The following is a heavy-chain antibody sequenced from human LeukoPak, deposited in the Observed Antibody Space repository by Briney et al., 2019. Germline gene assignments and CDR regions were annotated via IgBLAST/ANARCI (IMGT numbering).Heavy chain of an antibody. J-gene: IGHJ4*02. D-gene: IGHD3-22*01. CDR1: GYTFTGYY. CDR3: ARARRDSSGYYYVDHPDY. CDR2: INPNSGGT. Sequence: ASVKVSCKASGYTFTGYYMHWVRQAPGQGLEGMGWINPNSGGTNYAQKFQGRVTMTRDTSISTAYMELSRLRSDDTAVYYCARARRDSSGYYYVDHPDYWGQGTLVTVSS. V-gene: IGHV1-2*02.